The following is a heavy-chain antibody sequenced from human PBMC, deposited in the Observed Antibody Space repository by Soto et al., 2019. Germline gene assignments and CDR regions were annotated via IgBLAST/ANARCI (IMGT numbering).Heavy chain of an antibody. Sequence: QLPLQESGSGLVKPSQTLSLTCAVSGGSISSGGYSWSWIRQPPGKGLEWIGYIYHSGSTYYNPSLKSRVTISVDRSKNQFSLKLSSVTAADTAVYYCARAEGWFDPWGQGTLVTVSS. J-gene: IGHJ5*02. CDR3: ARAEGWFDP. CDR2: IYHSGST. V-gene: IGHV4-30-2*01. CDR1: GGSISSGGYS.